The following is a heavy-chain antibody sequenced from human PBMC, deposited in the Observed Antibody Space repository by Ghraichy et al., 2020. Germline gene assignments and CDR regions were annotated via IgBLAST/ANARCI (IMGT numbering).Heavy chain of an antibody. CDR3: AKYHGGRSYDAVVDN. V-gene: IGHV3-23*01. CDR2: ISNSGTSS. CDR1: GFAFSNYA. Sequence: GGSLRLSCAASGFAFSNYAMSWVRQAPGKGLEWVSSISNSGTSSYYADSVKGRFTISRDNSDNTLHLQMDSLRAEDTAIYYCAKYHGGRSYDAVVDNWGQGNLVTVSS. J-gene: IGHJ4*02. D-gene: IGHD3-16*01.